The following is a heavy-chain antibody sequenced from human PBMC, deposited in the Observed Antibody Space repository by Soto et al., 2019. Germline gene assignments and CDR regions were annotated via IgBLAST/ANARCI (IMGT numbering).Heavy chain of an antibody. CDR3: VEGWTDF. J-gene: IGHJ4*02. V-gene: IGHV3-15*01. CDR2: IKSKSEGETR. Sequence: EVHVVESGGDLVRPGGSLTLSCATSRFMFSSAWMSWVRQAPGRGLEWVARIKSKSEGETRDYAAPVKGRFDISRDDSKKMVYLQMNSLKAEDTGLYYCVEGWTDFWGQGTLVTVSS. D-gene: IGHD3-3*01. CDR1: RFMFSSAW.